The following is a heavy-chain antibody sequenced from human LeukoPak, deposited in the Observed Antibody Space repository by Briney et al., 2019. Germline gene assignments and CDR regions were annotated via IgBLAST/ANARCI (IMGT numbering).Heavy chain of an antibody. D-gene: IGHD6-13*01. CDR1: GGSISSSSYY. V-gene: IGHV4-39*01. CDR2: IYYSGST. J-gene: IGHJ4*02. Sequence: SETLSLTCTVSGGSISSSSYYWGWIRQPPGKGLEWIGSIYYSGSTYYNPSLKSRVTISVDTSKNQFSLKLSSVTAADTAVYYCARRFYSSSWYYFDYWGQGTLVTVSS. CDR3: ARRFYSSSWYYFDY.